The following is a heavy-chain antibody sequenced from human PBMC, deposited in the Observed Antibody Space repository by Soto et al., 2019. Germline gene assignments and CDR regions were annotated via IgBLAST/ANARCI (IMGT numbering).Heavy chain of an antibody. D-gene: IGHD6-6*01. CDR3: TTVVEYSSSSFDY. CDR2: IKSKTDGGTT. V-gene: IGHV3-15*01. CDR1: GFTFSNAW. Sequence: PGGSLRLSCAASGFTFSNAWMSWVRQAPGKGLEWVCRIKSKTDGGTTDYAAPVKGRFTISRDDSKNTLYLQMNSLKTEDTAVYYCTTVVEYSSSSFDYWGQGTLVTVSS. J-gene: IGHJ4*02.